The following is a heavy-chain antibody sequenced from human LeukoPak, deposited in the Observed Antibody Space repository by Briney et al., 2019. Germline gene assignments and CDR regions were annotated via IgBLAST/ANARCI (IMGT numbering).Heavy chain of an antibody. CDR2: IYYSGST. CDR3: ARHRDYYYYNMDV. Sequence: SETLSLTCTVSGGSISSSNYYWGWIRQPPGKGLGWIGIIYYSGSTYYNPSLKSRVTISVDTSKNQCSLKLNSVTAADTAVYYCARHRDYYYYNMDVWGKGTTVTVSS. V-gene: IGHV4-39*01. CDR1: GGSISSSNYY. J-gene: IGHJ6*03.